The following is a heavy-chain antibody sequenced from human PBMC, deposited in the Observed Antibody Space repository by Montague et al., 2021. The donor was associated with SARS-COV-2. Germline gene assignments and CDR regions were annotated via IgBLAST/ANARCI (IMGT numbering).Heavy chain of an antibody. Sequence: SETLSLTCSVSGASISSTNYYWGLIRQPPGKGLEWIGSINYSGTTHYNPSLKSRVTMSVDTSKSLFSLELISVTAADTAIYYCARHNDGYNRWYYFDYWGQGTLVTVSS. CDR3: ARHNDGYNRWYYFDY. J-gene: IGHJ4*02. D-gene: IGHD5-24*01. CDR1: GASISSTNYY. V-gene: IGHV4-39*01. CDR2: INYSGTT.